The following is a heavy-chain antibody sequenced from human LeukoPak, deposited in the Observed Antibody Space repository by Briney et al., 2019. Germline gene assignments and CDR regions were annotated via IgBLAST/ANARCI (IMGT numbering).Heavy chain of an antibody. CDR1: GYTFTGYY. D-gene: IGHD2-2*02. CDR2: INPNSGGT. CDR3: ARAPFVVVPAAIRLRHYYYGMDV. V-gene: IGHV1-2*02. J-gene: IGHJ6*02. Sequence: ASVKVSCKASGYTFTGYYMHWVRQAPGQGLEWMGWINPNSGGTNYAQKFQGRVTMTRDTSISTAYMELSRLRSDDTAVYYCARAPFVVVPAAIRLRHYYYGMDVWGQGTTVTVSS.